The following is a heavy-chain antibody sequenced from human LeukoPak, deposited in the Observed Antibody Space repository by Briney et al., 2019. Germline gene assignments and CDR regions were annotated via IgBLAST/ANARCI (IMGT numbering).Heavy chain of an antibody. CDR2: ISSSSAP. V-gene: IGHV3-48*04. CDR3: ARDWAARYFDY. D-gene: IGHD3-16*01. Sequence: GGSLTLSCAASGFSFSTYGFNWVRQAPGKGLEWVSYISSSSAPYHADSVKGRFTISRDNAKNSLYLQMSSLRAEDTTVYYCARDWAARYFDYWGQGILVTISS. J-gene: IGHJ4*02. CDR1: GFSFSTYG.